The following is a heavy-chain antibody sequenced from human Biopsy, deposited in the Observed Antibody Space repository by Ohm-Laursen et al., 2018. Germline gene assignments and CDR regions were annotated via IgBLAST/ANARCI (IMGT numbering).Heavy chain of an antibody. J-gene: IGHJ5*02. CDR1: GFSFNTYT. D-gene: IGHD3-22*01. CDR2: ISGSSTYI. V-gene: IGHV3-21*06. CDR3: ARDYDTSGYYYVS. Sequence: SLRLSCTASGFSFNTYTMNWVRQAPGKGLEWVSSISGSSTYIHYADSVKGRCTISRDNAKSSLYLQMNSLSAEDTAVYYCARDYDTSGYYYVSWGQGTLVTVSS.